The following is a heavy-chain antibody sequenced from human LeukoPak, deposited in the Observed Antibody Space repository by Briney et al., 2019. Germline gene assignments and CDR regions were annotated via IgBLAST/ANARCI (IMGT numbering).Heavy chain of an antibody. J-gene: IGHJ2*01. CDR3: ARDLAAVTHSAWYFDL. V-gene: IGHV3-30*03. CDR1: GFTFSSYG. Sequence: GGSLRLSCAASGFTFSSYGMHWVRQAPGKGLEWVTVISYDGSNKYYADSVKGRFTISRDNSKNTLYLQMNSLTAEDTAVYHCARDLAAVTHSAWYFDLWGRGTLVTVSS. CDR2: ISYDGSNK. D-gene: IGHD6-25*01.